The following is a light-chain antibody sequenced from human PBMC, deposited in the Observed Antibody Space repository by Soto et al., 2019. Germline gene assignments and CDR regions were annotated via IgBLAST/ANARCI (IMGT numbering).Light chain of an antibody. CDR1: SSDIGAGSE. V-gene: IGLV1-40*01. Sequence: QSVLTQPPSLSGAPGQRVTISCTGSSSDIGAGSEVHWYQQLPGTAPKLLIFGSTNRPSGVPDRFSGSKSATSASLAITGLQAEDEADYYCQSYDNSLSAYVFGTGTKRTVL. J-gene: IGLJ1*01. CDR2: GST. CDR3: QSYDNSLSAYV.